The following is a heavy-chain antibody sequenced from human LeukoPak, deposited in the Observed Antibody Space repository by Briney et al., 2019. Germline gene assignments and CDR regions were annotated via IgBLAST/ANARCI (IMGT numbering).Heavy chain of an antibody. V-gene: IGHV4-4*07. CDR2: VYSSGST. CDR1: GGSISNYY. J-gene: IGHJ6*02. CDR3: ARHLTYYYGLDV. Sequence: SETLSLTCTVSGGSISNYYWSWIRQPAGKGLEWIGRVYSSGSTNYNPSLKSRVTMSVDTSKNQFSLKLSSVTAADTAVYYCARHLTYYYGLDVWGQGTTVTVSS.